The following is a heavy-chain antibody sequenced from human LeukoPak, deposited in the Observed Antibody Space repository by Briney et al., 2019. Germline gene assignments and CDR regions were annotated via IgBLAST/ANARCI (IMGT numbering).Heavy chain of an antibody. Sequence: GGSLRLSCAASGFTGSSHYMSWVRQAPGKGLEWVSIIYTSGTTYYTDYVKGRFAISRDNSKNMLFLQMNSLRAEDMALYYCARWRIAARTRLGLFFDYWGQGILVTVSS. J-gene: IGHJ4*02. CDR3: ARWRIAARTRLGLFFDY. V-gene: IGHV3-66*01. CDR2: IYTSGTT. CDR1: GFTGSSHY. D-gene: IGHD6-6*01.